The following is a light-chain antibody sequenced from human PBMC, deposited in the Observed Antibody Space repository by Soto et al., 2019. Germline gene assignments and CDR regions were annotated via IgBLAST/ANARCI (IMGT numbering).Light chain of an antibody. CDR3: SSYTTSSTLV. CDR1: SSDVGGHRY. J-gene: IGLJ2*01. V-gene: IGLV2-14*01. Sequence: QSALTQPASVSGSPGQSITISCTGTSSDVGGHRYVSWYQQHPGKAPKLMIYDVSSRPSGVSNRFSGSKSGNTASLTISGLQAEDEAEYYCSSYTTSSTLVFGGGTKLTVL. CDR2: DVS.